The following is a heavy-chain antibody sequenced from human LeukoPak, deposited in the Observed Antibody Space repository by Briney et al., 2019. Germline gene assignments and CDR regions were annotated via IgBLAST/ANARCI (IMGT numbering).Heavy chain of an antibody. CDR2: IYYSGST. Sequence: SETLSLTCTVSGGSIGSSSYYWGWIRQPPGKGLEWIGSIYYSGSTYYNPSLKSRVTISVDTSKNQFSLKLSSVTAADTAVYYCARGSRGYSYGWGQGTLVTVSS. D-gene: IGHD5-18*01. CDR3: ARGSRGYSYG. V-gene: IGHV4-39*07. J-gene: IGHJ4*02. CDR1: GGSIGSSSYY.